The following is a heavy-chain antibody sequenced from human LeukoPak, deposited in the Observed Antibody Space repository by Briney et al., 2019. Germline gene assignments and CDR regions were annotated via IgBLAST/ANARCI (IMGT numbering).Heavy chain of an antibody. Sequence: SETLSLTCSGSTYSISSGYYWGWIRQPPGKGLEWIGRIYHSGSTYYNPSLKSRVTISVDTSKNQFSLKLSSVTAADTAVYYCARLYYGGITYYYYYMDVWGKGTTVTVSS. D-gene: IGHD4-23*01. CDR3: ARLYYGGITYYYYYMDV. CDR1: TYSISSGYY. V-gene: IGHV4-38-2*01. J-gene: IGHJ6*03. CDR2: IYHSGST.